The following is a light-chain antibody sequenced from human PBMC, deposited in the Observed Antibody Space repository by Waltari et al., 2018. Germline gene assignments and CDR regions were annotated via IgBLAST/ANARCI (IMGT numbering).Light chain of an antibody. CDR1: TSDIGTYSR. CDR3: SSYTTAGSWV. CDR2: EVT. J-gene: IGLJ3*02. V-gene: IGLV2-18*02. Sequence: QSALTQPLSVSGSPGQSVTISCSGTTSDIGTYSRVSWYQQTPGTAPNLLIYEVTTRPSGVPDRFSGSKAGDTASLTISGLLAEDESVYYCSSYTTAGSWVFGGGTKVTVL.